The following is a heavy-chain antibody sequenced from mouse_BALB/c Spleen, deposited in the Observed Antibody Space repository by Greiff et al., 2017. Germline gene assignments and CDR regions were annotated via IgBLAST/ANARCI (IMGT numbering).Heavy chain of an antibody. CDR1: GYTFTSYW. CDR2: IYPSDSYT. J-gene: IGHJ4*01. D-gene: IGHD1-1*01. V-gene: IGHV1-69*02. CDR3: TRFGSNAMDY. Sequence: VQLHQPGAELVRPGASVKLSCKASGYTFTSYWINWVKQRPGQGLEWIGNIYPSDSYTNYNQKFKDKATLTVDKSSSTAYMQLSSPTSEDSAVYYCTRFGSNAMDYWGQGTSVTVSS.